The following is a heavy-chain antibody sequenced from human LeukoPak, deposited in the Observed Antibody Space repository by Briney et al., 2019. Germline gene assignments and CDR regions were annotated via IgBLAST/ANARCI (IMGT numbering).Heavy chain of an antibody. Sequence: GGSLRLFCAASGFTFSSYAMSWVRQAPAKGLEWVSAISGSGGSTYYADSVKGRFTISRDNSNNTLYLQMNSLRADDTAVYYCVRERLKKGGDYWGQGTLVTVSS. V-gene: IGHV3-23*01. CDR2: ISGSGGST. J-gene: IGHJ4*02. CDR3: VRERLKKGGDY. D-gene: IGHD1-26*01. CDR1: GFTFSSYA.